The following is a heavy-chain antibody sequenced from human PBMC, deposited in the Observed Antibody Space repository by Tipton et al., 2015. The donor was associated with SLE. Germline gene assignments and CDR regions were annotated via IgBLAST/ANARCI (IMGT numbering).Heavy chain of an antibody. CDR1: GYSISSGYY. J-gene: IGHJ5*02. CDR2: IYYSGST. D-gene: IGHD3-3*01. CDR3: ALTIFGAVFDP. V-gene: IGHV4-61*01. Sequence: LRLSCAVSGYSISSGYYWGWIRQPPGKGLEWIGYIYYSGSTNYNPSLKSRVTISVDTSKNQFSLKLSSVTAADTAVYYCALTIFGAVFDPWGQGTLVTVSS.